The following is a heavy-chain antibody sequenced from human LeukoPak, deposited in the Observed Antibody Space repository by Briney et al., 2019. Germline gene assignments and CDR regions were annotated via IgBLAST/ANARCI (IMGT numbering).Heavy chain of an antibody. CDR1: GGSISDYY. CDR3: ARPHSSTDFYALDI. Sequence: PSETLSLTCTVSGGSISDYYWSWIRQPPGTGLEWIGYIRTSGSTNYSPSLASRVTMSVDTSKNQISLKLRSVTAADTAVYYCARPHSSTDFYALDIWGQGTMVTVSS. J-gene: IGHJ3*02. V-gene: IGHV4-4*09. D-gene: IGHD2/OR15-2a*01. CDR2: IRTSGST.